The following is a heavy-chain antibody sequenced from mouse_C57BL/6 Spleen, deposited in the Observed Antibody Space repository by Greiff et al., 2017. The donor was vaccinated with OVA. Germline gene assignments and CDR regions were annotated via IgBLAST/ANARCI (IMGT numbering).Heavy chain of an antibody. V-gene: IGHV1-19*01. D-gene: IGHD1-1*01. CDR3: ARDRGSSAFDY. CDR2: INPYNGGT. J-gene: IGHJ2*01. Sequence: VQLQQSGPVLVKPGASVKMSCKASGYTFTDYYMNWVKQSHGKSLEWIGDINPYNGGTSYNQKFKGKATLTVDKSSSTAYMELNSLTSEDSAVYYCARDRGSSAFDYWGQGTTLTVSS. CDR1: GYTFTDYY.